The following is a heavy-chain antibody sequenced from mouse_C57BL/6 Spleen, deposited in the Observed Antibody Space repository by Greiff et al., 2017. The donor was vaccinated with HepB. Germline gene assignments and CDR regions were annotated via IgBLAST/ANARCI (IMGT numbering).Heavy chain of an antibody. CDR3: ARGPNCYGGSGFAY. CDR1: GYTFTDYH. V-gene: IGHV1-18*01. J-gene: IGHJ3*01. CDR2: INPNNGGT. D-gene: IGHD1-1*01. Sequence: EVQLQQSGPELVKPGASVKIPCKASGYTFTDYHMDWVKQSHGKSLEWIGDINPNNGGTIYNQKFKGKATLTVDKSSSTAYMELRSLTSEVTAVYYCARGPNCYGGSGFAYWGQGTLVTVSA.